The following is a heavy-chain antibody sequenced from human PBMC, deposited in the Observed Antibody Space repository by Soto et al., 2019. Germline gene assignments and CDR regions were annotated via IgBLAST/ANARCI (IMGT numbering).Heavy chain of an antibody. V-gene: IGHV1-69*01. CDR3: ARHLPSARGP. D-gene: IGHD3-10*01. J-gene: IGHJ4*02. CDR1: GGTCSRHS. Sequence: QVQMVQSGAEVKKPGSSARVSCKVSGGTCSRHSISWVRPAPGQGLEWMGGIIPIFDATQYAQKFQGRLTITADESTTTFHIGLSVLWPEDTARYYCARHLPSARGPWGQGTLVTVS. CDR2: IIPIFDAT.